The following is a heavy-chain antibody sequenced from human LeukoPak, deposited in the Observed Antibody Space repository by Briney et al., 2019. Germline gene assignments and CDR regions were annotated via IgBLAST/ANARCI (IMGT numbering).Heavy chain of an antibody. CDR2: MNSNSGNT. CDR3: ARAFYQLPFDY. CDR1: GYTFTSYD. Sequence: ASVKVSCKASGYTFTSYDINWVRQATGQGLEWMGWMNSNSGNTGYAQKFQGRVTITRNTSISTAYMELSSLRSEDTAVYYCARAFYQLPFDYWGQGTLVTVSS. J-gene: IGHJ4*02. D-gene: IGHD2-2*01. V-gene: IGHV1-8*03.